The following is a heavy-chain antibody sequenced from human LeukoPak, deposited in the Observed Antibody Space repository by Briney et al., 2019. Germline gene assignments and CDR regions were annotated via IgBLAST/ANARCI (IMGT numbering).Heavy chain of an antibody. J-gene: IGHJ6*03. Sequence: GGSLRLSCAASGFTFSSYEMNWVRQAPGKGLEWVSYISSSGSTIYYADSVKGRFTISRDNAKNSLYLQMNSLRAEDTALYYCAKATDYYYMDVWGKGTTVTISS. CDR1: GFTFSSYE. V-gene: IGHV3-48*03. D-gene: IGHD2-21*02. CDR2: ISSSGSTI. CDR3: AKATDYYYMDV.